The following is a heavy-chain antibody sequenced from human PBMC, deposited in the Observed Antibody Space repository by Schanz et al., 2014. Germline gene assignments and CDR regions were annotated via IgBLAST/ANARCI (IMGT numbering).Heavy chain of an antibody. CDR1: GFTVNTNY. CDR2: IILDGSEK. V-gene: IGHV3-7*01. Sequence: VQLVESGGGLIQPGGSLRLSCAVSGFTVNTNYMSWVRQAPGKGLEWVANIILDGSEKYYVDSVRGRFTISRDNAKNSLYLQLNSLTAEDTAVYHCARDSRYCTGVDCKGDAFDLWGQGTLVTVSS. CDR3: ARDSRYCTGVDCKGDAFDL. D-gene: IGHD2-8*02. J-gene: IGHJ3*01.